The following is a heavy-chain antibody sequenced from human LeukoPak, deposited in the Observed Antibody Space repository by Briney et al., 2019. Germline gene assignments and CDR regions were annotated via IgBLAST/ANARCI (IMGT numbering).Heavy chain of an antibody. D-gene: IGHD3-10*01. CDR3: ARDYASDY. CDR2: ISRSGDTI. J-gene: IGHJ4*02. V-gene: IGHV3-48*03. Sequence: GGSLTLFCAASGFTFSRYEMNWVRQAPGKGLEWVSYISRSGDTIYFADSVKGRFTISRDNAKNSLYLQMSSLRAEDTAVYYCARDYASDYWGQGTLVTVSS. CDR1: GFTFSRYE.